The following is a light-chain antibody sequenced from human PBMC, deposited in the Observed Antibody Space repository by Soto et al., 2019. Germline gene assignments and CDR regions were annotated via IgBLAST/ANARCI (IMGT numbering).Light chain of an antibody. Sequence: QAVVTQPPSVSGAPGQRVTISCAGSSSNIVAGYDVHWYQQLPGTAPKHLIYGNSNRPSGVPDRFSGSKSGTSASLAITGLQAEDEADYYCQSYDSSLSGSGVFGGGTKLTVL. V-gene: IGLV1-40*01. CDR2: GNS. J-gene: IGLJ2*01. CDR1: SSNIVAGYD. CDR3: QSYDSSLSGSGV.